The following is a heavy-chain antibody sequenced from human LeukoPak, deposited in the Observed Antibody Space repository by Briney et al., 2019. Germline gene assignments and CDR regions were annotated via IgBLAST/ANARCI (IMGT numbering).Heavy chain of an antibody. CDR2: INPNSGGT. CDR3: ARTYCSGGSCYRPFGAFDI. Sequence: GASVKVSCKASGYTFTGCYMHWVRQAPGQGLEWMGWINPNSGGTNYAQKFQGRVTMTRDTSISTAYMELSRLRSDDTAVYYCARTYCSGGSCYRPFGAFDIWGQGTMVTVSS. CDR1: GYTFTGCY. V-gene: IGHV1-2*02. D-gene: IGHD2-15*01. J-gene: IGHJ3*02.